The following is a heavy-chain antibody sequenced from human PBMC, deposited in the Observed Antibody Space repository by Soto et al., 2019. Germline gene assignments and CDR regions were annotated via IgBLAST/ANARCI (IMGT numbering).Heavy chain of an antibody. J-gene: IGHJ6*02. CDR2: IYSTGNT. V-gene: IGHV4-39*01. Sequence: NPSDTLSLTCTVSGDSIRNSSYWGWIRQPPGKGLEWIGSIYSTGNTYYNPSLNSQVTISVDTSKNQFSLNVISVTAADTAVYYCRRSSRYSTDVWGQGTTVS. CDR3: RRSSRYSTDV. CDR1: GDSIRNSSY. D-gene: IGHD6-13*01.